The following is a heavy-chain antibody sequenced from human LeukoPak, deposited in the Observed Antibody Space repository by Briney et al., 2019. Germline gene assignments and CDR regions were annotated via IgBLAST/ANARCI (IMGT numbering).Heavy chain of an antibody. D-gene: IGHD6-13*01. CDR1: GFTFSNYG. CDR3: ARSTYSSSSYYFDY. Sequence: GRSLRLSCAASGFTFSNYGIHSVRQAPGKGLEWVAVIWSDGINKYYVDSVKGRFTISRDNSKNTLYLQMNSLRADDTAVYYCARSTYSSSSYYFDYWGQGSLVTVSS. J-gene: IGHJ4*02. V-gene: IGHV3-33*01. CDR2: IWSDGINK.